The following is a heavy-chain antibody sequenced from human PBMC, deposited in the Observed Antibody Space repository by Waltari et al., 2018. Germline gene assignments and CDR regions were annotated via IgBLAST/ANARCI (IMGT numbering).Heavy chain of an antibody. J-gene: IGHJ4*02. CDR1: GGSISSSSYY. Sequence: QLQLQESGPGLVKPSETLSLTCTVSGGSISSSSYYWGWIRQPPGKGLEWIGSIYYSGRTYQHPSLKSRVTRSVEPSKNQFSLQLSSVTAAGTAVYSCARDRATTVTPGPPYYFDYWGQGTLVTVSS. CDR3: ARDRATTVTPGPPYYFDY. V-gene: IGHV4-39*07. CDR2: IYYSGRT. D-gene: IGHD4-17*01.